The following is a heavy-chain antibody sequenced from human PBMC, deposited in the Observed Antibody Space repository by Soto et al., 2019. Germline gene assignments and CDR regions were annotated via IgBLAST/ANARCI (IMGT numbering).Heavy chain of an antibody. J-gene: IGHJ5*02. CDR2: IKSKTDGGTT. CDR3: TTDLGNYYDSTDRPA. CDR1: GFTFSNAW. D-gene: IGHD3-22*01. Sequence: GGSLRLSCAASGFTFSNAWMNWVRQAPGKGLEWVGRIKSKTDGGTTDYAAPVKGRFTISRDDSKNTLYLQMNSLKTEDTAVYYCTTDLGNYYDSTDRPAWGQGTLVIVSS. V-gene: IGHV3-15*07.